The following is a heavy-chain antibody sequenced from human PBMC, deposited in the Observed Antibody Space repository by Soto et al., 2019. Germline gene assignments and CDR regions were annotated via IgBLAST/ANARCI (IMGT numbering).Heavy chain of an antibody. Sequence: GGSLRLSCAASGFTLTTYAMSWVRQPPGKGLEWVSSMNGAGNSTSYADSVKGRFTTSRDNSKNTLFLEMNSLRAEDTAVYYCARGGADHYHYGMDVWGQGTKVTVSS. V-gene: IGHV3-23*01. D-gene: IGHD3-10*01. J-gene: IGHJ6*02. CDR2: MNGAGNST. CDR1: GFTLTTYA. CDR3: ARGGADHYHYGMDV.